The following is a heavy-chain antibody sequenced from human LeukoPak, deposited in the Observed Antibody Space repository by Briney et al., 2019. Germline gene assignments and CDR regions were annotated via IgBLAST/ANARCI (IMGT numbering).Heavy chain of an antibody. Sequence: SETLSLTCSVSGGSISSLYWSWIRQPPGKGLEWIGYIYYSGSTNYNPSLKSRVTISVDTSKNQFSLKLSSVTAADTAVYYCARDRGPAVGYDYWGQGTLVTVSS. V-gene: IGHV4-59*01. CDR3: ARDRGPAVGYDY. CDR1: GGSISSLY. D-gene: IGHD2-2*01. J-gene: IGHJ4*02. CDR2: IYYSGST.